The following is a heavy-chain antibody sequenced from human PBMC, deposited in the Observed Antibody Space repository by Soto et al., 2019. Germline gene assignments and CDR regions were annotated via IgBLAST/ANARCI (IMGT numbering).Heavy chain of an antibody. CDR1: GYRFTSYW. Sequence: GESLKISCRTSGYRFTSYWIAWVRQMPGKGLEWMGIIFPSDSDTRYSPSFQGQVTISADRSTSTVFLQWASLKASDTAVYFCARKDKSGYFNWFDPGGQGTLVTVYS. CDR3: ARKDKSGYFNWFDP. CDR2: IFPSDSDT. J-gene: IGHJ5*02. D-gene: IGHD3-22*01. V-gene: IGHV5-51*01.